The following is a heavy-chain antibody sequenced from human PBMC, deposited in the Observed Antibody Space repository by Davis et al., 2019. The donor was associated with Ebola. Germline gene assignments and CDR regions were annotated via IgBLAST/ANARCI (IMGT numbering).Heavy chain of an antibody. CDR3: AKGVGTGGYYYYYGMDV. Sequence: PGGSLRLSCAASGFTFSYSGIHWVRQAPGKGLEWVAVISYDGSDKYYGDSVKGRFTISRDNSKNTLYLEMNGLRAEDTAVYYCAKGVGTGGYYYYYGMDVWGKGTTVTVSS. V-gene: IGHV3-30*18. D-gene: IGHD5-12*01. J-gene: IGHJ6*04. CDR1: GFTFSYSG. CDR2: ISYDGSDK.